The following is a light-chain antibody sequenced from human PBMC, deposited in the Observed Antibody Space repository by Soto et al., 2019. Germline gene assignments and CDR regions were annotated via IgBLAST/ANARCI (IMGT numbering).Light chain of an antibody. CDR1: QSVSSSY. J-gene: IGKJ5*01. CDR2: DAS. Sequence: IVMTQSPDTLYVSPWERATLSCRASQSVSSSYLAWYQQKPGQAPRLLIYDASTRATGIPARFSGSGSGTEFTLTISSLQSEDFTVYHCQQYHNWPITFGRGTRLEIK. CDR3: QQYHNWPIT. V-gene: IGKV3-15*01.